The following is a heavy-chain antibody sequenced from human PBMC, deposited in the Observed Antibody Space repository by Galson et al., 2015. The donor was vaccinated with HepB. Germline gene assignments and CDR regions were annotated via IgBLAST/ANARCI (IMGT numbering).Heavy chain of an antibody. D-gene: IGHD2-8*01. CDR2: ISAYNGNT. V-gene: IGHV1-18*01. Sequence: SVKVSCKASGYTFTSYGISWVRQAPGQGLEWMGWISAYNGNTNYAQKLQGRVTMTTDTSTSTAYMELRSLRSDDTAVYYCAREMGCCTNGVCSYYFDYWGQGTLVTVSS. J-gene: IGHJ4*02. CDR1: GYTFTSYG. CDR3: AREMGCCTNGVCSYYFDY.